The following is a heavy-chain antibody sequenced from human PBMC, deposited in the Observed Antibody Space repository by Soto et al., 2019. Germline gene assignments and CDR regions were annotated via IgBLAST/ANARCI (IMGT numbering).Heavy chain of an antibody. J-gene: IGHJ5*02. CDR2: ISPYNGNT. Sequence: QVQLVQSGAEVKKPGASVKVSCKASGYTFTSYGISWVRQAPGQGLEWMGWISPYNGNTNYAQNLQGRVTTTTDTSTSTAYMELRSLRSDDTAVYYCARDRRYNWNYGWFDPWGQGTLVTVSS. CDR3: ARDRRYNWNYGWFDP. CDR1: GYTFTSYG. V-gene: IGHV1-18*01. D-gene: IGHD1-7*01.